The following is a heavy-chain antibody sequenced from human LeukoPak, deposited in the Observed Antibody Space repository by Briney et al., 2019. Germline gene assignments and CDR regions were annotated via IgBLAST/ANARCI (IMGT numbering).Heavy chain of an antibody. CDR1: GFTFSETW. V-gene: IGHV3-7*01. D-gene: IGHD3-3*01. CDR3: WHPLIQGVVS. Sequence: GGSLRLSCAASGFTFSETWMSWVRQAPGKGLEWVANIRPDGSSGAYVDSVKGRFAISRDNAKSSLSLQMNTLRVEDTAVYYCWHPLIQGVVSWGQGTLVTVSS. J-gene: IGHJ5*02. CDR2: IRPDGSSG.